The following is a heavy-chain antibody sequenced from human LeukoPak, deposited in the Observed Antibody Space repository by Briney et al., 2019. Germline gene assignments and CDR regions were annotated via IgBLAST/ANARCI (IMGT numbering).Heavy chain of an antibody. CDR3: AKGTRDYGGLPRWYFDL. V-gene: IGHV3-43*02. D-gene: IGHD4-23*01. J-gene: IGHJ2*01. Sequence: GGSLRLSCAASGFTFDDYAMHWVRQAPGKGLEWVSRILGNGGTTYYGDSVKGRFTISRDNSKNSLFLQMFSLRTEDTALYYCAKGTRDYGGLPRWYFDLWGRSTLATVSS. CDR2: ILGNGGTT. CDR1: GFTFDDYA.